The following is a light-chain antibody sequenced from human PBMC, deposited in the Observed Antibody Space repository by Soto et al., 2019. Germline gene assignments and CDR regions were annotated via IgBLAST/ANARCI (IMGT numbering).Light chain of an antibody. V-gene: IGKV3D-15*01. J-gene: IGKJ4*01. Sequence: EIVMTQSPATLSVSPGERATLSCRASQSVGSDLAWYQQKPGQAPRLVIYDIFTRATGVPNRISGSGSGTEFTLTLSSLQSEDFAVYCCQQYNSCPLTFGGGTKVEIK. CDR1: QSVGSD. CDR2: DIF. CDR3: QQYNSCPLT.